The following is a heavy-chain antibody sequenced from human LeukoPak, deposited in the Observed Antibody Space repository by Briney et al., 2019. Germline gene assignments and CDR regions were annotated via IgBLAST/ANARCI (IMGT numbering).Heavy chain of an antibody. D-gene: IGHD3-22*01. V-gene: IGHV3-21*01. Sequence: PGGSLRLSCAASGITFSNFAMNWVRQAPGKGLEWVSSISDASRNIYYADSVKGRFTVSRDNAKSSLYLQMNSLRAEDTAVYYCARTDYYYSYFDPWGQGTLVTVSS. CDR1: GITFSNFA. CDR3: ARTDYYYSYFDP. J-gene: IGHJ5*02. CDR2: ISDASRNI.